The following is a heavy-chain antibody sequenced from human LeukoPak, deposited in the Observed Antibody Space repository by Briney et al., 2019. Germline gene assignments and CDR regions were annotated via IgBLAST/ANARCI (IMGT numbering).Heavy chain of an antibody. CDR1: GYTFTSYG. Sequence: ASVKVSCKASGYTFTSYGISWVRQAPGQGLEWMGWISAYNGNTNYAQKLQGRVTMTTDTSTSTAYMELRSLRSDDTAVYYCVRMTTGTGSPGGWFDPWGQGTLVTVSS. D-gene: IGHD4-11*01. CDR2: ISAYNGNT. J-gene: IGHJ5*02. V-gene: IGHV1-18*01. CDR3: VRMTTGTGSPGGWFDP.